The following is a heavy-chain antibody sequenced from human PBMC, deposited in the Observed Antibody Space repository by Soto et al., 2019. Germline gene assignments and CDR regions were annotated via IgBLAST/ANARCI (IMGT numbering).Heavy chain of an antibody. J-gene: IGHJ6*02. CDR2: ISYDGSNK. Sequence: QVQLVESGGGVVQSGRSLRLSCAASGFTFSSYAMHWVRQAPGKGLEWVAVISYDGSNKYYADSVKGRFTISRDNSKNTLYLQMNSLRAEDTAVYYCARDISGWPRHGMDVWGQGTTVTVSS. D-gene: IGHD6-19*01. CDR1: GFTFSSYA. V-gene: IGHV3-30-3*01. CDR3: ARDISGWPRHGMDV.